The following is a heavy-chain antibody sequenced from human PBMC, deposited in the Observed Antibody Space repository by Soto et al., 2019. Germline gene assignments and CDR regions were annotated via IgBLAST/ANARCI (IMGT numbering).Heavy chain of an antibody. J-gene: IGHJ4*02. CDR1: GFTFSSYG. D-gene: IGHD6-13*01. Sequence: AGGSLRLSCAASGFTFSSYGMHWVRQAPGKGLEWVAVISYDGSNKYYADSVKGRFTISRDNSKNTLYLQMNSLRAEDTAVYYCAKAPYSSSWYLFDYWGQGTLVTVSS. V-gene: IGHV3-30*18. CDR2: ISYDGSNK. CDR3: AKAPYSSSWYLFDY.